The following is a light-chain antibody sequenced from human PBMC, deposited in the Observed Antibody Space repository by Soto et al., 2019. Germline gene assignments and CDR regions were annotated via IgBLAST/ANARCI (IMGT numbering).Light chain of an antibody. CDR1: SSNIGSNY. CDR3: AAWDDSLSGRYV. Sequence: QSVLTQTPSASGTPGQRVTISCSGSSSNIGSNYVYWYQQLPGTAPKLLIHRNNQRPSGVPDRFSDSKSGTSASLAISGLRSEDEADYYCAAWDDSLSGRYVFGTGTKLTVL. V-gene: IGLV1-47*01. CDR2: RNN. J-gene: IGLJ1*01.